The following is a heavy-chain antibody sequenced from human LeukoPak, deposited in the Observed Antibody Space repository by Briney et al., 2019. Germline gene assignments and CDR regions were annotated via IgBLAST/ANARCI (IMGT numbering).Heavy chain of an antibody. V-gene: IGHV3-30*01. Sequence: PGRSLRLSCAASGFTFSSYAMHWVRQAPGKGLEWVAVISYDGGNTYYADSVKGRFTISRDNSKNTLYLQLNSLRAEDTAVYYCARHPITIFGVEHAFDIWGQGTMVTVSS. D-gene: IGHD3-3*01. CDR3: ARHPITIFGVEHAFDI. CDR1: GFTFSSYA. J-gene: IGHJ3*02. CDR2: ISYDGGNT.